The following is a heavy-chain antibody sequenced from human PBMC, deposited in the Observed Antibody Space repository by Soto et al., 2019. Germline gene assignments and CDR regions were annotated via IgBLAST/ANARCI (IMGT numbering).Heavy chain of an antibody. V-gene: IGHV4-59*01. CDR1: GGSISSYY. CDR3: ARLDYPAGGYFDY. D-gene: IGHD4-17*01. Sequence: SETLSLTCTVSGGSISSYYWSWIRQPPGKGLEWIGYIYYSGSTNYNPSLKSRVTISVDTSKNQFSLKLSSVTAADTAVYYCARLDYPAGGYFDYWGQGTLVTVSS. J-gene: IGHJ4*02. CDR2: IYYSGST.